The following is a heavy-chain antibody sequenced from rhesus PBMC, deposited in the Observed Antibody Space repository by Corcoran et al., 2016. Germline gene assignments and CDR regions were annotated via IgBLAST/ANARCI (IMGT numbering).Heavy chain of an antibody. Sequence: QLQLQESGPGLVKPSETLSLTCAVSGGSISSNYWSWIRQPPGKGLEWIGRISVSGGSTHNSPSLKSRVTMSTDASKNQFSLKLSSVTAADTAVYYCARGIAGTTSLYIDLWGPGTPITISS. CDR2: ISVSGGST. V-gene: IGHV4-173*01. J-gene: IGHJ2*01. CDR1: GGSISSNY. CDR3: ARGIAGTTSLYIDL. D-gene: IGHD1-20*01.